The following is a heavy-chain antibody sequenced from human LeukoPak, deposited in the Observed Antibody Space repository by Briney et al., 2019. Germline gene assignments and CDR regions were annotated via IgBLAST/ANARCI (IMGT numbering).Heavy chain of an antibody. CDR3: ASRPADSTWFGVFDY. D-gene: IGHD3-10*01. CDR2: AFNGGST. J-gene: IGHJ4*02. Sequence: NPSETLSLTCSVSGSSINSHYWSWIRQSPGKGLEWIGYAFNGGSTNYNPSLKSRVTMSLDTSRDQFSLRLSSVTAADTAIYYCASRPADSTWFGVFDYWSQGTLVTVSS. CDR1: GSSINSHY. V-gene: IGHV4-59*11.